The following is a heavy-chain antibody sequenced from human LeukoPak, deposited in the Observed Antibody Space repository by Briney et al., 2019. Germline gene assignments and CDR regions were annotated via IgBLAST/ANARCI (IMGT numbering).Heavy chain of an antibody. Sequence: GGSLRLSCAASGLAFSSYAMHWGRQAPGKGVGWVAVISYDGSNKYYADSVKGRFTISRDNSKNTLYLQMNSLRAEATALYYCARGVYISGHYFDYWGQGTLVTVSS. CDR2: ISYDGSNK. CDR3: ARGVYISGHYFDY. J-gene: IGHJ4*02. CDR1: GLAFSSYA. V-gene: IGHV3-30-3*01. D-gene: IGHD6-19*01.